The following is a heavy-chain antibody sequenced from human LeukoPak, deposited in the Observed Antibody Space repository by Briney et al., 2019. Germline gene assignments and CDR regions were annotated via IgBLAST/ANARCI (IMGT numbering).Heavy chain of an antibody. CDR3: ARDLVVTTKGNWFDP. D-gene: IGHD4-11*01. CDR2: IYTSGST. J-gene: IGHJ5*02. Sequence: TSETLSLTCTVSGGSISSYYWSWIRQPAGKGLEWIGRIYTSGSTNYNPSLKSRVTMSVDTSKNQFSLKLSSVTAADTAVYYCARDLVVTTKGNWFDPWGQGTLVTVSS. CDR1: GGSISSYY. V-gene: IGHV4-4*07.